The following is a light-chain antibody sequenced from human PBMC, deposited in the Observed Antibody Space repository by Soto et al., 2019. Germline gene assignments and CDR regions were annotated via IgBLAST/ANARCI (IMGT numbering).Light chain of an antibody. J-gene: IGKJ1*01. Sequence: EIVMTQSPATLSVSPGERATLSCRASQSVGSNLAWYQQKPGQAPRLLIYGASTRATGIPARVSGSGSGTEFTLTISSLQSEHFEIYFCQQYNNWPPDRTFGQGTKVEIK. CDR3: QQYNNWPPDRT. V-gene: IGKV3-15*01. CDR2: GAS. CDR1: QSVGSN.